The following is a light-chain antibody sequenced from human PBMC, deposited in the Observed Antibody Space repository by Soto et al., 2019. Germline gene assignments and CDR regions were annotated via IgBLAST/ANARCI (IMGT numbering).Light chain of an antibody. CDR2: DST. CDR3: QQYNNWPRT. Sequence: PGERATLSCRASQSIHTSLAWYQQKPGQPPRLVVYDSTLRANGVPDRFGGSGSGTEFTLTISSLQSEDFAVYYCQQYNNWPRTFGQGTKVDIK. V-gene: IGKV3D-15*01. J-gene: IGKJ1*01. CDR1: QSIHTS.